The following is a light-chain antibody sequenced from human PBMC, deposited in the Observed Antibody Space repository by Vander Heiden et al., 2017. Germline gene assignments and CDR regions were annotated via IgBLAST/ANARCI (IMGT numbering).Light chain of an antibody. CDR2: WAS. CDR3: QQDDSTPLT. Sequence: IVMTQSPDSLAVSLGERATINCKSSQSVLYSSNNKNYLAWYQQKPGQPPNLLIYWASTRESGVPDRFSGSGSGTDFTLTISSLQAEDVAVYYCQQDDSTPLTFGGGTKVEIK. J-gene: IGKJ4*01. V-gene: IGKV4-1*01. CDR1: QSVLYSSNNKNY.